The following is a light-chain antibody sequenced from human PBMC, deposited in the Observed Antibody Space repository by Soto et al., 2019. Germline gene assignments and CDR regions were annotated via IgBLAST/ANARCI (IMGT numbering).Light chain of an antibody. CDR3: QQYNNWTRT. V-gene: IGKV3-15*01. CDR1: QSVSNSY. Sequence: ESVLTQSPGTLSLSPGERATLSCRASQSVSNSYLAWYQQKPGQAPRLLMYGASTRATGIPARFSGSGSGTEFNLTISSLQSEDFAVYECQQYNNWTRTFGQGTKVDIK. CDR2: GAS. J-gene: IGKJ1*01.